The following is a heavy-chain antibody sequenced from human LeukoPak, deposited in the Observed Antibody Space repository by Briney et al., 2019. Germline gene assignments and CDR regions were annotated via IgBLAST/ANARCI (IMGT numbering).Heavy chain of an antibody. J-gene: IGHJ4*02. CDR3: ARPSYYYDSSGYYSYYFDY. Sequence: SETLSLTCAVYGGSFSGYYWSWLRQPPGKGLEWIGEINHSGSTNYNPSLKSRVTISVDTSKNQFSLKLSSVTAADTAVYYCARPSYYYDSSGYYSYYFDYWGQGTLVTVSS. D-gene: IGHD3-22*01. CDR2: INHSGST. CDR1: GGSFSGYY. V-gene: IGHV4-34*01.